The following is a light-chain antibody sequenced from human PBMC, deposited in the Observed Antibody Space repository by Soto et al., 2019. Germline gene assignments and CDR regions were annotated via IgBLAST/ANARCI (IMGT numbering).Light chain of an antibody. J-gene: IGLJ1*01. V-gene: IGLV2-14*01. CDR1: SSDVGGYNY. CDR2: DVS. Sequence: QSALTQPASVSGSPGQSITISCTGTSSDVGGYNYVSWYQQHPGKAPKLMIYDVSNRPSGVSNRFSGSKSGNTASLTISGLQAEDEADYYCSSYTSSSTLYYVFGPGTKVTV. CDR3: SSYTSSSTLYYV.